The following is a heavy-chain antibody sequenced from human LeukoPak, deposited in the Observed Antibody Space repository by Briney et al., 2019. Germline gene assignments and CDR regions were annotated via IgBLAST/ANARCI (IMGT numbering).Heavy chain of an antibody. CDR1: GFTFSSYS. Sequence: GGSLRLSCAASGFTFSSYSMNWVRQSPGKGLEWVSCISSSSRYTYYADSVKGRFSISRDNAKNSLYLQMNSLRAEDTAVYYCAKTARKWLRSVDYWGQGTLVTVSS. CDR2: ISSSSRYT. D-gene: IGHD5-12*01. CDR3: AKTARKWLRSVDY. J-gene: IGHJ4*02. V-gene: IGHV3-21*04.